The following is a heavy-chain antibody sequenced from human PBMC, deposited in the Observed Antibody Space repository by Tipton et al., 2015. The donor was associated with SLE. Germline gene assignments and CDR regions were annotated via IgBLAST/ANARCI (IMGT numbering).Heavy chain of an antibody. Sequence: SLRLSCAASGFTFSTYAMHWVRQAPGKGLEWVAVISYDGSIKYYADSVKGRFTISRDNSKNTLFLQINSLTTEDSGLYYCARSSFGSGAYYDFWGQGTLVTVSS. CDR2: ISYDGSIK. CDR3: ARSSFGSGAYYDF. CDR1: GFTFSTYA. J-gene: IGHJ4*02. V-gene: IGHV3-30*04. D-gene: IGHD3-10*01.